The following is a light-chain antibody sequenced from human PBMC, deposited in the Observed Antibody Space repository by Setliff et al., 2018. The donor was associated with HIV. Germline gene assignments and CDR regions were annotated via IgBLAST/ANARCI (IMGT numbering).Light chain of an antibody. CDR1: IDPYNS. Sequence: QSALAQPASVSGSPGQSITVSYTDIDPYNSVSWYQQLPGKAPKLILYEVSVRPSGISHRFAGSKSDNTASLTISGLEAEDEGSYYCSSYTSSGAPSYVFGTGTKVTVL. J-gene: IGLJ1*01. CDR3: SSYTSSGAPSYV. V-gene: IGLV2-14*01. CDR2: EVS.